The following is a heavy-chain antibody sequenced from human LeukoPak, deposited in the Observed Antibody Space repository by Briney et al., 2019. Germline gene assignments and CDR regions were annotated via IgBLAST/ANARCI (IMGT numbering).Heavy chain of an antibody. V-gene: IGHV4-31*03. CDR2: IYYSGST. D-gene: IGHD6-13*01. CDR1: GGSISSGGYY. CDR3: ARVLRQQLVKGHNWFDP. Sequence: SQTLSLTCTVSGGSISSGGYYWSWIRQHPGKGLEWIGYIYYSGSTYYNPSLKSRVTISVDTSKNQFSLKLSSVTAADTAVYYCARVLRQQLVKGHNWFDPWGQGTLVTVSS. J-gene: IGHJ5*02.